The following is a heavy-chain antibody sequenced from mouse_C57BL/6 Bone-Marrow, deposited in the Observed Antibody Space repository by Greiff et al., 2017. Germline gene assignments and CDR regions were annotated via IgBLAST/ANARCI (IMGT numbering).Heavy chain of an antibody. CDR1: GFTFSSYG. CDR3: ARRGGDRFAY. Sequence: EVHLVESGGDLVKPGGSLKLSCAASGFTFSSYGMSWVRQTPDTRLEWVATISSGGSYTYYPDSVKGRFTISRDNAKNTLYLQMSSLKSEETAMYYCARRGGDRFAYWGQGTLVTVSA. V-gene: IGHV5-6*01. CDR2: ISSGGSYT. J-gene: IGHJ3*01. D-gene: IGHD3-3*01.